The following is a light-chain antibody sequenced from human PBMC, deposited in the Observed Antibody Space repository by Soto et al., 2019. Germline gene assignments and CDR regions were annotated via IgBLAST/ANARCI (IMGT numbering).Light chain of an antibody. CDR3: QQYENLPIT. Sequence: MTQSPLSLSASVGDRVTITCQASLDIITLLNWYQEKPGQTPKLLIFDASNLEVGVPSRFSGGGSGTHFTLTITSLQPEDVATYYCQQYENLPITFGQGTRLEIK. CDR2: DAS. J-gene: IGKJ5*01. V-gene: IGKV1-33*01. CDR1: LDIITL.